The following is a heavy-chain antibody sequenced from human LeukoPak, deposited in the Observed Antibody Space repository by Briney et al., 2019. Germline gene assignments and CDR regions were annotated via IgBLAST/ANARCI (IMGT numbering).Heavy chain of an antibody. J-gene: IGHJ4*02. Sequence: AGGSLTLFCTASGFTFSSYDMHWVRHATGKGLEWVSAIGSAGDPYYPGSVKGRFTISRENAKNSLYLQMNSLRAGDTAVYYCARGAEREFGELLSPLDYWGQGTLVTVSS. CDR1: GFTFSSYD. V-gene: IGHV3-13*05. D-gene: IGHD3-10*01. CDR2: IGSAGDP. CDR3: ARGAEREFGELLSPLDY.